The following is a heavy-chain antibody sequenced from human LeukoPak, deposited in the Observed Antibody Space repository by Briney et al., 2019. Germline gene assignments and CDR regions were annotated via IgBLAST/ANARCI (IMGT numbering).Heavy chain of an antibody. CDR1: GFTFSSYG. J-gene: IGHJ4*02. D-gene: IGHD6-19*01. Sequence: GSLRLSCAASGFTFSSYGMHWVRQAPGKGLEWVAVIWYDGSNKYYADSVKGRFTISRDNSKNTLYLQMNSLRAEDTAVYYCARDFSSSGWRNYFDYGGQGTLVTVSS. V-gene: IGHV3-33*01. CDR3: ARDFSSSGWRNYFDY. CDR2: IWYDGSNK.